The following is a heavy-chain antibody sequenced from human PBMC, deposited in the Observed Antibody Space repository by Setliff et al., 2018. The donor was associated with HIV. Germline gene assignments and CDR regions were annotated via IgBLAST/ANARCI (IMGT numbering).Heavy chain of an antibody. J-gene: IGHJ4*02. CDR3: ARLSPQYSGYDSGAFGY. Sequence: ASETLSLTCAVSGYSISSGYYWGWIRQPPGKGLEWIGSIYHSGSTYYNPSLKSRVTISVDTSKNQFSLKLSSVTAADTAVYYCARLSPQYSGYDSGAFGYWGQGTPVTVSS. CDR2: IYHSGST. V-gene: IGHV4-38-2*01. D-gene: IGHD5-12*01. CDR1: GYSISSGYY.